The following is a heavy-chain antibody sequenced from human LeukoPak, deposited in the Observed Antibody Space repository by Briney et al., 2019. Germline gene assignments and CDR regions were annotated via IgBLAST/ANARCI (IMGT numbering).Heavy chain of an antibody. CDR2: INHSGST. CDR1: GGSFSGYY. J-gene: IGHJ6*03. Sequence: PSETLSLTCAVYGGSFSGYYWSWIRQPPGKGLEWIGEINHSGSTSYNPSLKSRVTISVDTSKNQFSLKLSSVTAADTAVYYCARVPKARHYDSSGYYFYYYYMDVWGKGTTVTVSS. CDR3: ARVPKARHYDSSGYYFYYYYMDV. V-gene: IGHV4-34*01. D-gene: IGHD3-22*01.